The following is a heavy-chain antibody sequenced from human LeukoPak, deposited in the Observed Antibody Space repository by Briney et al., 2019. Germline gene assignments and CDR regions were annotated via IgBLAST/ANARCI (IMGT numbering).Heavy chain of an antibody. Sequence: PSETLSLTCTVFGGSISNYYWSWIRQAAGKGLEYIGRIYSSGNTNYNPSLKSRVTMSVDTAKNQFSLNMTSVTAADTAVYYCARDRGYSYGPTFDYWGQGTLVTVSS. D-gene: IGHD5-18*01. CDR2: IYSSGNT. CDR1: GGSISNYY. J-gene: IGHJ4*02. CDR3: ARDRGYSYGPTFDY. V-gene: IGHV4-4*07.